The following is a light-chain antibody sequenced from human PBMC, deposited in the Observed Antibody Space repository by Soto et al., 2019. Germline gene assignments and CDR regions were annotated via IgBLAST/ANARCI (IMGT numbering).Light chain of an antibody. J-gene: IGKJ1*01. Sequence: EIVMTQSPATLSVSPGERATLSCRASQSVNSNLAWYQQKPGQAPRLLIYAVSARATGIPARFSGSGSGTEITLTISSLQSEDFAVYYCQQYNNWPRTFGQGTKVDI. V-gene: IGKV3-15*01. CDR3: QQYNNWPRT. CDR2: AVS. CDR1: QSVNSN.